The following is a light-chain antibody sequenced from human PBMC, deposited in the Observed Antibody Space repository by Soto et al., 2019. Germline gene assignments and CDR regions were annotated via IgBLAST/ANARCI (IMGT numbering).Light chain of an antibody. CDR3: QQLNSYPIT. CDR2: ATS. Sequence: DIQLTQSPSFLSASVGDRVTIASRASQGINSHLAWYQQKPGKAPKVVIYATSTLQSGVPSRFSGSGSGTDFTLTISSLQPEDFAVYYCQQLNSYPITFGQGTRLEIK. CDR1: QGINSH. V-gene: IGKV1-9*01. J-gene: IGKJ5*01.